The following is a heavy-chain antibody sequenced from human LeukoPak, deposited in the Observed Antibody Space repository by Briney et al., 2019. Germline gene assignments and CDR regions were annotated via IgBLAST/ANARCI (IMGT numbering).Heavy chain of an antibody. CDR2: IYHSGST. V-gene: IGHV4-38-2*01. Sequence: SETLSLTCAVSGYSISSGYYWGWIRQPPGKGLERIGSIYHSGSTYYNPSLKSRVTISVDTSKNQFSLKLSSVTAADTAVYYCASGTLDAFDIWGQGTMVTVSS. CDR1: GYSISSGYY. CDR3: ASGTLDAFDI. J-gene: IGHJ3*02. D-gene: IGHD3-10*01.